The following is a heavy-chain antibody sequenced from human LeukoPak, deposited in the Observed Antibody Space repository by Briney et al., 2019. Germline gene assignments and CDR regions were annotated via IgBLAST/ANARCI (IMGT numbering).Heavy chain of an antibody. J-gene: IGHJ4*02. CDR3: ASPWRWLQSPLDY. CDR1: GYTFTSYY. V-gene: IGHV1-46*01. D-gene: IGHD5-24*01. CDR2: INPSGDST. Sequence: GASVKVSCKASGYTFTSYYMHWVRQAPGQGLEWMGIINPSGDSTSYAQKFQGRVTMTRDTSTSTVYMQLNSLRSEDTAVYYCASPWRWLQSPLDYWGQGTLVTVSS.